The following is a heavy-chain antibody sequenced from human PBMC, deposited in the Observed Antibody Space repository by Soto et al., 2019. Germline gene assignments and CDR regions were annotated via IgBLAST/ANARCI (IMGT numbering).Heavy chain of an antibody. J-gene: IGHJ4*02. CDR3: ARSYDFWSGYYFS. CDR2: ISSSGSTI. D-gene: IGHD3-3*01. V-gene: IGHV3-48*03. CDR1: GFTFSIYE. Sequence: GGSLSLSCAASGFTFSIYEMNWVRHAPGKGLEWVSYISSSGSTIYYADSVKGRFTISRDNAKNSLYLQMNSLRAEDTAVYYCARSYDFWSGYYFSWGQGTLVTVSS.